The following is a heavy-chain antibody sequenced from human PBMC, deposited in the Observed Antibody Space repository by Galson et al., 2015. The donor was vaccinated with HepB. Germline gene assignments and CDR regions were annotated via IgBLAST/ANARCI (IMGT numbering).Heavy chain of an antibody. Sequence: SLRLSCAASGFTFSDYGMHWVRQAPGKGLEWVAFIRYDGSAKYYGESVKGRFTMSRDNSKSTLYLQMNSLRGEDTAVYYCAKDTSGSMNTVRGVPGSGYYYYGMDVWGQGTTVTVSS. J-gene: IGHJ6*02. D-gene: IGHD3-10*01. CDR2: IRYDGSAK. V-gene: IGHV3-30*02. CDR3: AKDTSGSMNTVRGVPGSGYYYYGMDV. CDR1: GFTFSDYG.